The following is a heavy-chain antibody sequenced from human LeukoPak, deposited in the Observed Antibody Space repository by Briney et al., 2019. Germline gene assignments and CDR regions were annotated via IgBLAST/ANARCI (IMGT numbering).Heavy chain of an antibody. Sequence: GGSLRLSCVVSGFTFSTYEMNWVRQAPRKGLEWVSYISSSGSSIYYADSVKGRFTISRDNAKNSLYLQMNSLRAEDTAVYYCAHYDRKVAGGKSFDYWGQGTLVTVSS. CDR3: AHYDRKVAGGKSFDY. CDR1: GFTFSTYE. J-gene: IGHJ4*02. CDR2: ISSSGSSI. D-gene: IGHD3-22*01. V-gene: IGHV3-48*03.